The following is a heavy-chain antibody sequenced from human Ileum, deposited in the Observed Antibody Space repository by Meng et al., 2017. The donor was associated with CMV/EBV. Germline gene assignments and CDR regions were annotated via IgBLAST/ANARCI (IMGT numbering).Heavy chain of an antibody. CDR2: LYSGGTT. J-gene: IGHJ4*02. V-gene: IGHV3-53*01. CDR1: GFTVSTNY. D-gene: IGHD3-10*01. CDR3: AGSRHYFDS. Sequence: SLGLSCAVAGFTVSTNYMGWVRQAPGQRLEWVSVLYSGGTTYYAYSVKGRFTISKDNSKNTLYLQMNSLRAEDTAVYYCAGSRHYFDSWGQGTLVTVSS.